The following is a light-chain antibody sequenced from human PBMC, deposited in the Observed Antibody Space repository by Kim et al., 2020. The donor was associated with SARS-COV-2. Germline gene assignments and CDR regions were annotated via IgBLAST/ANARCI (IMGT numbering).Light chain of an antibody. CDR2: DVT. Sequence: QSALTQPASVSGSPGQSITISCTGTSSDVGGYDYVSWFQQHPGKAPKLVIFDVTDRPSGVSNRFSGSKSGNTASLTISGLQAGDEADYYCSSYTSSDTLVFGGGTKVTVL. V-gene: IGLV2-14*03. CDR3: SSYTSSDTLV. CDR1: SSDVGGYDY. J-gene: IGLJ2*01.